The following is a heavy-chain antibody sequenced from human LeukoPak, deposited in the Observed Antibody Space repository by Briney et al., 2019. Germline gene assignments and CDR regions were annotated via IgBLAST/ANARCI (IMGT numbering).Heavy chain of an antibody. D-gene: IGHD5-18*01. J-gene: IGHJ6*03. CDR1: GGSISSYY. V-gene: IGHV4-59*13. CDR2: IYYSGST. Sequence: SETLSLTCTVSGGSISSYYWSWIRQPPGKGLEWMGYIYYSGSTNYNPSLKSRVTISVDTSKNQFSLKLRSVTAADTAVYYCARTTEGGYTYDYFYYYYMDVWGKGTTVTISS. CDR3: ARTTEGGYTYDYFYYYYMDV.